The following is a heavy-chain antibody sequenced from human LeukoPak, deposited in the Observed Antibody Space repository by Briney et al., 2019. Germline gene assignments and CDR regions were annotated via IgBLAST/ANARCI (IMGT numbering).Heavy chain of an antibody. Sequence: ASVKVSCKASGYTFTSYDINWVRRATGQGLEWMGWMNPNSGNTGYAQKFQGRVTMTRNTSISTAYMELSSLRSEDTAVYYCARGSRPIFGVVITLNWFDPWGQGTLVTVSS. CDR1: GYTFTSYD. CDR3: ARGSRPIFGVVITLNWFDP. CDR2: MNPNSGNT. J-gene: IGHJ5*02. V-gene: IGHV1-8*01. D-gene: IGHD3-3*01.